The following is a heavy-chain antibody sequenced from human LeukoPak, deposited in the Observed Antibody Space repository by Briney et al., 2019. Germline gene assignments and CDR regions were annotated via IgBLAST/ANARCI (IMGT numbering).Heavy chain of an antibody. CDR2: IVGSGSST. CDR1: GFTFRNYA. J-gene: IGHJ4*02. Sequence: PGGSLRLSCAASGFTFRNYAMGWVRQAPGKGLEWVSAIVGSGSSTYYADSVKGRFTMSRDNSKNTLYLQLNRLRAEHTAVYYCAKWGDYDILTGYYDPDYWGQGTLVTVSS. CDR3: AKWGDYDILTGYYDPDY. D-gene: IGHD3-9*01. V-gene: IGHV3-23*01.